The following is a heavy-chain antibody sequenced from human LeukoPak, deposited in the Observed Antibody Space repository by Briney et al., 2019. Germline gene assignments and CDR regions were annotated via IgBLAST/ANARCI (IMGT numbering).Heavy chain of an antibody. CDR1: GGTFSSYA. J-gene: IGHJ6*03. D-gene: IGHD3-10*01. CDR2: IIPIFGTA. V-gene: IGHV1-69*13. Sequence: ASVKVSCKASGGTFSSYAISWVRQAPGQGLEWMGGIIPIFGTANYAQKFQGRVTITADESTSTAYMELSSLRSEDTAVYYCARTTYYYGSGSYPNYYYMDVWGKGTTVTISS. CDR3: ARTTYYYGSGSYPNYYYMDV.